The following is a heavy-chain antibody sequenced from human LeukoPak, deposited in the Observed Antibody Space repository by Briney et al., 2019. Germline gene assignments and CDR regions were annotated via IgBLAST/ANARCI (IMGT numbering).Heavy chain of an antibody. V-gene: IGHV3-66*01. CDR3: AKVGAATAVEN. Sequence: PGGSLRLSCAASGFTVSSKYMSWVRQAPGKGLEWGSVIYTGETTYYADSVKGRFTISRDNSKNTLYLQMDGLRVEDTAVYYCAKVGAATAVENWGQGTLVTVSS. D-gene: IGHD3-16*01. CDR2: IYTGETT. J-gene: IGHJ4*02. CDR1: GFTVSSKY.